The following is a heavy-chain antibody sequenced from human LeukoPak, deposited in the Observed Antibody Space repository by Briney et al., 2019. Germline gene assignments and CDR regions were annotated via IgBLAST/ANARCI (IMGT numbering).Heavy chain of an antibody. CDR3: ARAREGFYGPFDY. J-gene: IGHJ4*02. V-gene: IGHV3-33*01. Sequence: PGGSLRLSCAASGFTFSSYGMHWVRQAPGKGLEWVAVIWYDGSHKYYADSVKGRFTISRDNSKNSLYLQMNSLRAEDTAVYYCARAREGFYGPFDYWAREPCSPSPQ. CDR1: GFTFSSYG. CDR2: IWYDGSHK. D-gene: IGHD2/OR15-2a*01.